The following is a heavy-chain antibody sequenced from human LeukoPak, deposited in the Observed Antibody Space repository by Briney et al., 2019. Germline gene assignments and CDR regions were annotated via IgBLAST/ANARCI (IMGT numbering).Heavy chain of an antibody. CDR2: MWYDESKD. D-gene: IGHD3-16*01. V-gene: IGHV3-33*06. Sequence: PGGSLRLSCAASGFSFSTYGIHWVRQAPGKGLEWVAVMWYDESKDYYADSVKGRFTISRDTSKNTLYLQMNNLRAEDTAVYYCAKDRETYEYTFDYWGQGTLVTVSS. CDR3: AKDRETYEYTFDY. J-gene: IGHJ4*02. CDR1: GFSFSTYG.